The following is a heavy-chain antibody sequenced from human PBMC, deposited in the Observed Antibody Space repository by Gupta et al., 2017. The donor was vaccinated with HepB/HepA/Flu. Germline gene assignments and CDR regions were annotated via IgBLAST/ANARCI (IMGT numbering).Heavy chain of an antibody. CDR2: ISGNSNTT. CDR3: VNDPNWEWGA. D-gene: IGHD7-27*01. Sequence: EVQLLESGGGLVQSGGSLRLSCVASGFIFSKDAMTWVRQAPGKGLEWVSIISGNSNTTHYADSVKGRFTISRDNSKNTVYLQMDSLRAEDTALYYGVNDPNWEWGAWGQGTLVTVSS. V-gene: IGHV3-23*01. J-gene: IGHJ5*02. CDR1: GFIFSKDA.